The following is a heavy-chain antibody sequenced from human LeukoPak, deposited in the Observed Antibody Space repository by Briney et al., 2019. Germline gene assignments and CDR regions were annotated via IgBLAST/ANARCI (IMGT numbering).Heavy chain of an antibody. J-gene: IGHJ6*02. CDR1: GFSFNRYL. V-gene: IGHV3-74*03. CDR3: AMAPDNYYGMDV. CDR2: ISADGTDT. Sequence: GESLRLSCAVYGFSFNRYLMHWVRQAPGKGLVWVSRISADGTDTTYADSVKGRFTISRDNAKNTLYVQMNSLRAEDTAVYYCAMAPDNYYGMDVWGQGTTVTVSS.